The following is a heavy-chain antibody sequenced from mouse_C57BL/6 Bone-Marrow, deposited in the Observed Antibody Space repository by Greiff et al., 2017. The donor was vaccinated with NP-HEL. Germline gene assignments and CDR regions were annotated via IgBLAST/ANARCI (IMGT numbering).Heavy chain of an antibody. CDR2: SRNKANDNTT. Sequence: EVQLVESGGGLVQPGRSLRLSCATSGFTFSDFYMEWVRQAPGKGLEWIAASRNKANDNTTEYSASGKGRFIVARATTQSILYLKMKALRAEDTASYYCAREYNGYGDWYFDVWGTGTAITVSS. CDR3: AREYNGYGDWYFDV. V-gene: IGHV7-1*01. CDR1: GFTFSDFY. J-gene: IGHJ1*03. D-gene: IGHD2-2*01.